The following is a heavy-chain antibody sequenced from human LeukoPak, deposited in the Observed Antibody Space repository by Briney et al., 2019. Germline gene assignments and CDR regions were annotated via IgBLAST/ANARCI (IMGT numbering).Heavy chain of an antibody. Sequence: SVTVSCKSSAGIFSIYAFTWVRQAPGPGHEWMGLIIPMFGTPNKAKKFQGRVTISADKFTRTAYMELSSLRSEDTAVYYCATWSPREYCSSTTCYDNWFDRWGQGTLVTVSS. V-gene: IGHV1-69*06. D-gene: IGHD2-2*01. CDR2: IIPMFGTP. CDR3: ATWSPREYCSSTTCYDNWFDR. J-gene: IGHJ5*02. CDR1: AGIFSIYA.